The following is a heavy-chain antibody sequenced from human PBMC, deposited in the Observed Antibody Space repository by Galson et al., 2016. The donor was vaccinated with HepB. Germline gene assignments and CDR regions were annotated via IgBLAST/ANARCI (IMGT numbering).Heavy chain of an antibody. Sequence: SLRLSCAASGFKFSDHYMSWIRQAPGKGLEWISYISSTGSHADYADFVKGRFTISRDNAKKSLYLQMSSLRAEDTAIYYCARDRTSRAAVDYWGHGTLVTVSS. J-gene: IGHJ4*01. D-gene: IGHD6-25*01. CDR3: ARDRTSRAAVDY. CDR1: GFKFSDHY. CDR2: ISSTGSHA. V-gene: IGHV3-11*06.